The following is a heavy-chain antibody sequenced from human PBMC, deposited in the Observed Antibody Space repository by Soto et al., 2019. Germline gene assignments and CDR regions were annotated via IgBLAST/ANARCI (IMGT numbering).Heavy chain of an antibody. V-gene: IGHV1-18*01. J-gene: IGHJ5*02. D-gene: IGHD6-13*01. CDR2: ISAYNGNT. CDR1: GYTFTSYG. CDR3: ARSPLIAAADKGGWFDP. Sequence: QVQLVQSGAEVKKPGASVKVSCKASGYTFTSYGISWVRQAHGQGLEWMGWISAYNGNTNYAQKLQGRVTMTTDTSTSTAYMELRSLRSDDTAVYYCARSPLIAAADKGGWFDPWGQGTLVTVSS.